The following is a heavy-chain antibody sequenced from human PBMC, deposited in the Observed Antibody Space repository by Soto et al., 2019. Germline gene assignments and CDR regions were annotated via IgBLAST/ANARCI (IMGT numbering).Heavy chain of an antibody. CDR1: GGTFSIYA. Sequence: SVKVSCKASGGTFSIYAISGVLQAPLRGREWMGGIIPIFGTANYAQKFQGRVTITADKSTSTAYMELSSLRSEDTAVYYCARDTYYYDSSGYYPPRGFDPWGQGTLVTVSS. V-gene: IGHV1-69*06. CDR2: IIPIFGTA. CDR3: ARDTYYYDSSGYYPPRGFDP. D-gene: IGHD3-22*01. J-gene: IGHJ5*02.